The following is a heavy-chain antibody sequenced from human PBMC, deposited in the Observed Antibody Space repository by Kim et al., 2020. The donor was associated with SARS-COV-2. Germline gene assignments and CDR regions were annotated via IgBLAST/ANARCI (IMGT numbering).Heavy chain of an antibody. D-gene: IGHD6-13*01. V-gene: IGHV1-58*01. Sequence: YEQTIQARVSITRDMSTTTAYMELSSLRSEDTAVYYCAAGRSSWYVGVDYWGQGTLVTVSS. CDR3: AAGRSSWYVGVDY. J-gene: IGHJ4*02.